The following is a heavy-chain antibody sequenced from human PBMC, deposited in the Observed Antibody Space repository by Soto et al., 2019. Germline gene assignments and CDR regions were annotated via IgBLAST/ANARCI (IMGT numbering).Heavy chain of an antibody. CDR3: ARGLDYVGFDY. CDR2: IYYRGST. CDR1: GDSVSSGTYY. D-gene: IGHD4-17*01. Sequence: SETLSLTCIVSGDSVSSGTYYWSWIRQPPGKGLEWIGYIYYRGSTNYNPSLKSRVTISIDTSRNQFSLKVSSVTAADTAVYYCARGLDYVGFDYWGQGTLVTVSS. V-gene: IGHV4-61*01. J-gene: IGHJ4*02.